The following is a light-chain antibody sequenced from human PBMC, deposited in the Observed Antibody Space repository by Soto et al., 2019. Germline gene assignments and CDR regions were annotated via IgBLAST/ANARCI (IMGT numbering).Light chain of an antibody. Sequence: QSALTQPASVSGSPGQSITISCTGTSSDVGSYNLVSWYQQHPGKAPKLMIYEGSKRPSGVSNRFSGSKSGNTASLTISGLQAEDGADYYCCSYAGSSPHVVFGGGTKLTVL. CDR1: SSDVGSYNL. J-gene: IGLJ2*01. V-gene: IGLV2-23*01. CDR3: CSYAGSSPHVV. CDR2: EGS.